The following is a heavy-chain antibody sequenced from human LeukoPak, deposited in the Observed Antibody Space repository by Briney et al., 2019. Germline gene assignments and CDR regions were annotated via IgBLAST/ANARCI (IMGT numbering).Heavy chain of an antibody. D-gene: IGHD3-3*01. J-gene: IGHJ6*03. V-gene: IGHV7-4-1*02. CDR2: LNTNTGNP. Sequence: ASVKVSCKDSGYTFTSYAMNWVRQAPGQGLEWMGWLNTNTGNPTYAQGFTGRFVFSLDTSVSTAYLQISSLKAEDTAVYYCARGGLRFLEWLWRHNYYYYYMDVWGKGTTVTVSS. CDR1: GYTFTSYA. CDR3: ARGGLRFLEWLWRHNYYYYYMDV.